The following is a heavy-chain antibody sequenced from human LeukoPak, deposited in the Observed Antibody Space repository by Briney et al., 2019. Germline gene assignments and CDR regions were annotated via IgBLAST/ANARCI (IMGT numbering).Heavy chain of an antibody. J-gene: IGHJ4*02. D-gene: IGHD3-22*01. CDR3: ARNDDSGGYPGYFDY. CDR2: IHNSGST. Sequence: PSQTLSLTCTVSGGSISSGVYYWSWIRQHPGKGLEWIGHIHNSGSTYYNPSLKSRVTISVDTSNNKFSLNLSSVTAADTAVYYCARNDDSGGYPGYFDYWGQGTLVTVSS. V-gene: IGHV4-31*03. CDR1: GGSISSGVYY.